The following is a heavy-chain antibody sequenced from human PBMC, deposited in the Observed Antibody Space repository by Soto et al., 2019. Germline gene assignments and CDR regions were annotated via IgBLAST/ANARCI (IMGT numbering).Heavy chain of an antibody. J-gene: IGHJ3*02. V-gene: IGHV3-74*01. CDR3: ARVRCSGGSCRDAYDI. CDR1: GFTFSTYW. Sequence: EVQLVESGGGLVQPGGSQRLSCAASGFTFSTYWMHWVRQAPGKGRVWVSRINSDGSSTSYADSVKGRFTISRDNAKNTLYLQMNSLRAEDTAMYYCARVRCSGGSCRDAYDIWGQGTMVTVSS. D-gene: IGHD2-15*01. CDR2: INSDGSST.